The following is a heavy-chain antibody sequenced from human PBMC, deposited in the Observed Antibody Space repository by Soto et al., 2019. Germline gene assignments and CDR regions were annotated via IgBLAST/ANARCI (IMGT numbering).Heavy chain of an antibody. D-gene: IGHD1-26*01. CDR3: ARLYSGSYQPDY. Sequence: PSETLSLTCTVCGASFNTHSYYCGWIRQPPGKGLEWIPSFHFSGRTYYAPSLKSRVTISADTSTNQLSLKVDSVTAADTAMYYCARLYSGSYQPDYWGQGTLVTVSS. V-gene: IGHV4-39*01. J-gene: IGHJ4*02. CDR2: FHFSGRT. CDR1: GASFNTHSYY.